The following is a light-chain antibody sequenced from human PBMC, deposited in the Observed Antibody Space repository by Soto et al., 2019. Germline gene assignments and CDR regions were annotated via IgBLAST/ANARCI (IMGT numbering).Light chain of an antibody. J-gene: IGKJ3*01. CDR3: QQSYSNPLT. CDR1: QSISSY. CDR2: AAS. Sequence: DIQMTQSPSSLSASVGDRVTITCRASQSISSYLNWYQQKPGKAPKLLIYAASSLQSGVPSRFSGSGYGTDFTLTISSLQPEDFATYYCQQSYSNPLTFGPGTKVDLK. V-gene: IGKV1-39*01.